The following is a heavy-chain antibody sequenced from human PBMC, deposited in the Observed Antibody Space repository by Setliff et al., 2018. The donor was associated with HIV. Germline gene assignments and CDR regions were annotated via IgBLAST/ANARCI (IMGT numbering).Heavy chain of an antibody. J-gene: IGHJ4*02. D-gene: IGHD3-16*01. CDR2: IYYTGST. V-gene: IGHV4-59*01. Sequence: SETLSLTCTVSGGSINSYYWSWIRQPPGKGLEWIAYIYYTGSTNYNPSLKSRVTTSLDTSKNQFSLNVNSVTAADTAVYYCARTPSRGGFDYWGQGTLVTVSS. CDR3: ARTPSRGGFDY. CDR1: GGSINSYY.